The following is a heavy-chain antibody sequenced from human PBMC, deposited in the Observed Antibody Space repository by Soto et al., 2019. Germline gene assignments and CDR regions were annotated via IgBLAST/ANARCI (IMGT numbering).Heavy chain of an antibody. CDR1: GGAINSTVYY. Sequence: SETLSLTCTVPGGAINSTVYYWGWIRQPPGKGLEWIGSSNYGGPTYYSPSLQSRVTISLDTAKSHFSLNLRSVTAADTAVYYCARHGAYSTSVYYYYGMDVWGQGTTVTVSS. J-gene: IGHJ6*02. CDR2: SNYGGPT. CDR3: ARHGAYSTSVYYYYGMDV. V-gene: IGHV4-39*01. D-gene: IGHD6-13*01.